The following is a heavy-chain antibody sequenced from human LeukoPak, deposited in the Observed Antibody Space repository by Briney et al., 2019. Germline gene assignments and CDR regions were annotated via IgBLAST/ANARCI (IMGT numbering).Heavy chain of an antibody. CDR2: ISGSGGST. CDR1: GFTFSSYA. V-gene: IGHV3-23*01. CDR3: AKGVAYYGSGSYYDYFDY. D-gene: IGHD3-10*01. J-gene: IGHJ4*02. Sequence: GGSLRLPCAASGFTFSSYAMSWVRQAPGKGLEWVSAISGSGGSTYYADSVKGRFTISRDNSKNTLYLQMNSLRAEDTAVYYCAKGVAYYGSGSYYDYFDYWGQGTLVTVSS.